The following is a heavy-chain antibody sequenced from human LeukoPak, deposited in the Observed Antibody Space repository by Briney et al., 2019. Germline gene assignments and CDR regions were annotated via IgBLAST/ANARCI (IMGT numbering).Heavy chain of an antibody. Sequence: PGGSLRHSCAASGFTFSSYSMNWVRQAPGKGLEWVSSIRSISSYIYYADSVKGRFTISRDNAKNSLYLQMNSLRGEDTAVYYCARDNPHDSSGERLFDYWGQGTLVTVSS. CDR2: IRSISSYI. CDR1: GFTFSSYS. V-gene: IGHV3-21*01. CDR3: ARDNPHDSSGERLFDY. J-gene: IGHJ4*02. D-gene: IGHD3-22*01.